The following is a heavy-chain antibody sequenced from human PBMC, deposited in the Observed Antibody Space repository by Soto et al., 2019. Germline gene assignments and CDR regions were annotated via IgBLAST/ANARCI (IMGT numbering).Heavy chain of an antibody. J-gene: IGHJ6*02. CDR2: ISYAGSNT. CDR3: ARDIAYYDFWGGYYKPTFYYSYGMDF. Sequence: QVQLVESGGGVVQPGRSLRLSCAASGFTFSSYAMHWVRQAPGKGLARVAVISYAGSNTYYADSVKGRFTISRDNSNNPLYLQMISLRAEDTAVYYCARDIAYYDFWGGYYKPTFYYSYGMDFWVQGTTVTVSS. D-gene: IGHD3-3*01. CDR1: GFTFSSYA. V-gene: IGHV3-30-3*01.